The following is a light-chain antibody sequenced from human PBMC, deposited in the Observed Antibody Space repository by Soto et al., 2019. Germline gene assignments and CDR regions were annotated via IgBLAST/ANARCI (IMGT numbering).Light chain of an antibody. CDR2: EAS. J-gene: IGKJ1*01. Sequence: DIQMTQSPSTLSASVGDRVTITCRASQSIDKWLAWYQQKAGKAPKILMYEASTLESGVPSRFSGSGFGTEFTLTISSLQADDFATYYCQQYTTYSGTFGQGTKVEMK. V-gene: IGKV1-5*03. CDR3: QQYTTYSGT. CDR1: QSIDKW.